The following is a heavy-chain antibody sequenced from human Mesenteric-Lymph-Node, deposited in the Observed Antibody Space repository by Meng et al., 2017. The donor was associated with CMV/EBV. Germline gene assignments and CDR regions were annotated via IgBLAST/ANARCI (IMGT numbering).Heavy chain of an antibody. D-gene: IGHD6-6*01. CDR1: GFTFSDYS. CDR2: IDFGSGYR. J-gene: IGHJ3*02. V-gene: IGHV3-21*01. CDR3: ARDRGGHYSSSSNAFEI. Sequence: GGSLRLSCAASGFTFSDYSMNWVRQAPGKGLEWVSAIDFGSGYRYYGDSVRDRFTISRDNTKNSLFLQMNSLRAEDTAVYYCARDRGGHYSSSSNAFEIWGQGTMVTVSS.